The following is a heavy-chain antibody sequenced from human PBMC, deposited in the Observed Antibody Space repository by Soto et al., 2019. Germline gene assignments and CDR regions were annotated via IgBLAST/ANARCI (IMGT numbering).Heavy chain of an antibody. J-gene: IGHJ1*01. Sequence: QVQLVQSGAEVKKPGASVKVSCKASGYTFTSYGISWVRQAPGQGLEWMGWISAYNGNTNYAQKHQGRVTMTTDTSTSTAYMELRSLRSDDTAVYYCARDPGYCNSTSCYGPSYFQHWGQGTLVTVSS. CDR2: ISAYNGNT. V-gene: IGHV1-18*01. D-gene: IGHD2-2*01. CDR1: GYTFTSYG. CDR3: ARDPGYCNSTSCYGPSYFQH.